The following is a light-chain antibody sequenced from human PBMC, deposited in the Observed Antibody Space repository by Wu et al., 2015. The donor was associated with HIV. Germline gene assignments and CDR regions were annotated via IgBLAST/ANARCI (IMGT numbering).Light chain of an antibody. CDR3: HQYNNWPPRYT. CDR2: DAS. J-gene: IGKJ2*01. CDR1: QSVSSN. Sequence: EIVLTQSPGTLSLSPGERVTLSCRASQSVSSNLAWYQHKPGQAPRLLIHDASTRATGVPARFSGSGSGTEFTLTISSMQSEDFALYYCHQYNNWPPRYTFGQGTKLEIK. V-gene: IGKV3-15*01.